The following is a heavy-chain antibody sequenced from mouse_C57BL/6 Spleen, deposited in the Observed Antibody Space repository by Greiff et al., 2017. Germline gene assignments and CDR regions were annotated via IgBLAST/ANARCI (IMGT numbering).Heavy chain of an antibody. CDR3: ARGIYDVYDGGAMDY. CDR2: IDPNSGCT. J-gene: IGHJ4*01. CDR1: GYTFTSYW. V-gene: IGHV1-72*01. Sequence: VQLQQPGAELVKPGASVKLSCKASGYTFTSYWMHWVKQRPGRGLEWIGRIDPNSGCTKYNEKFKSQATLTVDKPSSTAYMQLSSLTSEDSADYYCARGIYDVYDGGAMDYWGQGTSVTVSS. D-gene: IGHD2-2*01.